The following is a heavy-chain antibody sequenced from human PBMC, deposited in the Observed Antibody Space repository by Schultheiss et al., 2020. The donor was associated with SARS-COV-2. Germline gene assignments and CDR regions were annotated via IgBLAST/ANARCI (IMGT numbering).Heavy chain of an antibody. V-gene: IGHV4-59*12. D-gene: IGHD3-3*01. J-gene: IGHJ3*02. CDR3: ARVDFLLAFDI. CDR1: GGSISSYY. CDR2: ISYSGST. Sequence: SETLSLTCTVSGGSISSYYWSWIRQPPGKGLEWIGYISYSGSTSYHPSLNSRVTISVDTSKNQFSLKLSSVTAADTAVYYCARVDFLLAFDIWGQGTMVTVAS.